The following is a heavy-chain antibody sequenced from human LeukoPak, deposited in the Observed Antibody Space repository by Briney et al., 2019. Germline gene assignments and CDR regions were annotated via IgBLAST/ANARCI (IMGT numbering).Heavy chain of an antibody. CDR3: ARGRYDILTGSNRTIDY. D-gene: IGHD3-9*01. Sequence: PGGSLRLSCAASGFTFSSYWMSWVRQAPGKGLEWVSYISSSSSTIYYANSVKGRFTISRDNAKNSLYLQMNSLRAEDTAVYYCARGRYDILTGSNRTIDYWGQGTLVTVSS. J-gene: IGHJ4*02. CDR1: GFTFSSYW. V-gene: IGHV3-48*04. CDR2: ISSSSSTI.